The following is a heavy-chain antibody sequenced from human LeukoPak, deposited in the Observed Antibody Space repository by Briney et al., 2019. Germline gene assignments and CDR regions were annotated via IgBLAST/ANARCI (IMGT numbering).Heavy chain of an antibody. CDR1: GITFGDCG. CDR3: VKDFHNSWTFDY. CDR2: INDGGNKK. V-gene: IGHV3-30*02. D-gene: IGHD6-13*01. J-gene: IGHJ4*02. Sequence: GRSLRLSCTVSGITFGDCGMSWFRQAPGKGLEWVAFINDGGNKKDYADSVKGRLTISRDTSKNILYLQMNSLRVEDTAVYYCVKDFHNSWTFDYWGQGSLVTVSS.